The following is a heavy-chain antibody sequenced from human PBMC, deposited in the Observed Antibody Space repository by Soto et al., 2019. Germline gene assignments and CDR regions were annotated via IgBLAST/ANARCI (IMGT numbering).Heavy chain of an antibody. CDR1: GYTFISYD. CDR3: ARGRDLRRNPYYYYMDV. Sequence: ASVKVSCKASGYTFISYDINWVRQATGQGLEWMGWMNPNSGNTGYAQKFQGRVTMTRNTSISTAYMELSSLRSEDTAVYYCARGRDLRRNPYYYYMDVWGKGTTVTVSS. J-gene: IGHJ6*03. CDR2: MNPNSGNT. V-gene: IGHV1-8*01. D-gene: IGHD3-3*01.